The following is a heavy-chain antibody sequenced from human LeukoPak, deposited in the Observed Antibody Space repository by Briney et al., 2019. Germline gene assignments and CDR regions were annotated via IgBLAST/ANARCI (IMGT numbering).Heavy chain of an antibody. CDR1: GFTFSNAW. D-gene: IGHD3-22*01. CDR2: IKSKTDGGTT. Sequence: GGSLRLSCAASGFTFSNAWISWVREAPGKGLEWVGRIKSKTDGGTTDYAAPVKGRFTISRDDSKNTLYLQMNSLKTEDTAVYYCTTARERDYYDSSGYSDYWGQGTLVTVSS. V-gene: IGHV3-15*01. J-gene: IGHJ4*02. CDR3: TTARERDYYDSSGYSDY.